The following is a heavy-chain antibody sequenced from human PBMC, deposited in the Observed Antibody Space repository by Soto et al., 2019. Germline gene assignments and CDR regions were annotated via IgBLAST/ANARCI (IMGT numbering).Heavy chain of an antibody. CDR2: IIPIFGTA. Sequence: SVKVSCKASGGTFSSSAISWLRQAPGQGLEWMGGIIPIFGTANYAQKFQGRVTITADESTSTAYMELSSLRSEDTAVYYCARDYDIQGTYGMDVWGQGTTVTVSS. CDR1: GGTFSSSA. V-gene: IGHV1-69*13. J-gene: IGHJ6*02. CDR3: ARDYDIQGTYGMDV. D-gene: IGHD3-22*01.